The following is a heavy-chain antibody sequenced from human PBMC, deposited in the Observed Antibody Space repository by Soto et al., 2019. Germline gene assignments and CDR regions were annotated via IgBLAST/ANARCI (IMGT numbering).Heavy chain of an antibody. CDR2: IYYTGST. Sequence: QVQLQESGPGLVKPSQTLSLTCTVSGGFISSGNYYWSWLRQPPEKGLEWIGYIYYTGSTYYIPSLRGRVAISVDTSNNQFSLRLSSVTAADTAVYYCARVWRGFLDYWGQGTLVTVST. CDR3: ARVWRGFLDY. J-gene: IGHJ4*02. D-gene: IGHD3-3*01. CDR1: GGFISSGNYY. V-gene: IGHV4-31*03.